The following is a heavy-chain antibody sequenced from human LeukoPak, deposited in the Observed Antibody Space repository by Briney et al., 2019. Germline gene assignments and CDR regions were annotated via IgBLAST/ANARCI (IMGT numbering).Heavy chain of an antibody. V-gene: IGHV4-59*12. CDR3: ARVMAARREDLNWFDP. D-gene: IGHD6-6*01. CDR1: GGSIRSYY. J-gene: IGHJ5*02. Sequence: SETLSLACTVSGGSIRSYYWNWIRQPPGKGLEWVGYIYYSGSTNYNPSLKSRVTISVDSSKNQFSLNLTSVNAADTAVYYCARVMAARREDLNWFDPWGQGTLVTVSS. CDR2: IYYSGST.